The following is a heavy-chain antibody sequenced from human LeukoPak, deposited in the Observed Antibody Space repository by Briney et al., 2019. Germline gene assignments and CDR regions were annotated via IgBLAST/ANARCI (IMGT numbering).Heavy chain of an antibody. V-gene: IGHV7-4-1*02. CDR2: INTNTGNP. D-gene: IGHD6-19*01. CDR3: AREYGSGWSYYYYGMDV. Sequence: GSSVKVSCKASGGTFSSYAISWVRQAPGQGLEWMGWINTNTGNPTYAQGFTGRFVFSLDTSVSTAYLQISSLKAEDTAVYYCAREYGSGWSYYYYGMDVWGQGTTVTVSS. CDR1: GGTFSSYA. J-gene: IGHJ6*02.